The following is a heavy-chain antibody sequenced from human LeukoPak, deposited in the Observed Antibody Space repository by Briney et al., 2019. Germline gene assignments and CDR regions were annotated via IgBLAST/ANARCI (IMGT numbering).Heavy chain of an antibody. CDR3: TKGRVGSAAAGTFDY. CDR2: ISWNSGSV. Sequence: GGSLRLSCAASGFTFDDYAMHWVRQAPGKGLEWVSGISWNSGSVGYADSVKGRFTFSRDNSKNTLYLQMNSLRAEDTAVYYCTKGRVGSAAAGTFDYWGQGTLVTVSS. CDR1: GFTFDDYA. V-gene: IGHV3-9*01. D-gene: IGHD6-13*01. J-gene: IGHJ4*02.